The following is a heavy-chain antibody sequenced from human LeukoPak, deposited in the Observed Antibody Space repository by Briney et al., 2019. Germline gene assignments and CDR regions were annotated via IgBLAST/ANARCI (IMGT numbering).Heavy chain of an antibody. J-gene: IGHJ5*02. V-gene: IGHV3-48*04. D-gene: IGHD3-3*01. CDR2: IRADGITT. Sequence: GGSLRLSYAASGFTFSHYGMNWVRQAPGKGLEWVSGIRADGITTYYADSVKGRFTISRDNAKNSLYLQMNSLRAEDTAVYYCARDSSDYDFWSGYYVAPSAINWFDPWGQGTLVTVSS. CDR1: GFTFSHYG. CDR3: ARDSSDYDFWSGYYVAPSAINWFDP.